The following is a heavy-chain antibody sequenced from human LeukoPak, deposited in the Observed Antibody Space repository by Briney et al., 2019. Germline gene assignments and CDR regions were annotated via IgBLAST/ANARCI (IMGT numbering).Heavy chain of an antibody. CDR3: ARPSKRQWLASRLSYDAFDI. CDR2: ISYDGSNK. V-gene: IGHV3-30-3*01. D-gene: IGHD6-19*01. J-gene: IGHJ3*02. Sequence: GGSLRLSCAASGFTFSSYAMQWVRQAPGKGLEWVAVISYDGSNKYYADSVKGRFTISRDNSKNTLYLQMNSLRAEDTAVYYCARPSKRQWLASRLSYDAFDIWGQGTMVTVSS. CDR1: GFTFSSYA.